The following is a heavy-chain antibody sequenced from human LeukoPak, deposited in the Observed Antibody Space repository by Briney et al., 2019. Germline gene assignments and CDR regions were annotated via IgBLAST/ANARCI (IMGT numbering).Heavy chain of an antibody. CDR1: GGSISNSG. Sequence: ETLSLTCTVSGGSISNSGNYWGWIRQPPGKGLEWVANIKEDGSEKNYVDSAKGRFTISRDNAKNSLYLQMNNLRAEDTAVYYCASKGGSFTISGVVYNDAFAIWGQGTMVTVSA. CDR3: ASKGGSFTISGVVYNDAFAI. D-gene: IGHD3-3*01. J-gene: IGHJ3*02. CDR2: IKEDGSEK. V-gene: IGHV3-7*01.